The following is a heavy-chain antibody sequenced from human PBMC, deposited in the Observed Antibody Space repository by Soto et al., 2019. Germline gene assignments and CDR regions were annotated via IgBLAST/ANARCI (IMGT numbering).Heavy chain of an antibody. CDR3: VRDLDGSGSYYTDY. J-gene: IGHJ4*02. Sequence: ASVKVSCKASGYMFSSYGINWVRQAPGQGLEWMGWIRPYNGDTEYAQNLQGRVTMTTDTSTSTAYMEMRSLRSDDTAVYYCVRDLDGSGSYYTDYWGPGTLVTVSS. V-gene: IGHV1-18*01. CDR1: GYMFSSYG. CDR2: IRPYNGDT. D-gene: IGHD3-10*01.